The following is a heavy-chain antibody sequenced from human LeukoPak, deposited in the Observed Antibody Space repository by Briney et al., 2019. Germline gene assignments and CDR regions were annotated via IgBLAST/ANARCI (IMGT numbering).Heavy chain of an antibody. D-gene: IGHD6-19*01. CDR2: ISYDGNNK. CDR1: GFSFSSYA. V-gene: IGHV3-30*04. CDR3: ARGGRHSSGSDYFDY. Sequence: GGSLRLSCAASGFSFSSYAMHWVRQAPGKGLEWVAAISYDGNNKYYADSVKGRFTISRDNAKNSLYLQMNSLRAEDTAIYYCARGGRHSSGSDYFDYWGQGTLVTVSS. J-gene: IGHJ4*02.